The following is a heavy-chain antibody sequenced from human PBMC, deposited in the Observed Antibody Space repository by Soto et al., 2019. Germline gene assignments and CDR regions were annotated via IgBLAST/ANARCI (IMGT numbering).Heavy chain of an antibody. CDR2: INPYNGNT. V-gene: IGHV1-18*04. J-gene: IGHJ4*02. D-gene: IGHD3-3*01. CDR1: DYTFTRYG. Sequence: QVQLVQSGAEVKKPGASVKFSCKASDYTFTRYGISWVRQAPGQGLEWMAWINPYNGNTNYAQKLQGRVTMTTDTSTSTVYMELRSLRSDDTDVYYCARDQSDFRCGYYTPFDSWGQGTLVTVSS. CDR3: ARDQSDFRCGYYTPFDS.